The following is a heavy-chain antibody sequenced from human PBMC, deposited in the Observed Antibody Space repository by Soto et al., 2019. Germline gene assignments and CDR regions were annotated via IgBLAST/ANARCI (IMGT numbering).Heavy chain of an antibody. V-gene: IGHV4-61*01. CDR1: GGSVSDKTYY. D-gene: IGHD4-17*01. Sequence: SETLSLTCSVSGGSVSDKTYYWSWLRQPPGKGLEWIGYVYYSGTTNYSPSLKSRVTISVDMSKNQFSLRLSSVTAADTALYFCARTTAVPNTLRSRYFFDYWGQGTLVTVSS. CDR2: VYYSGTT. J-gene: IGHJ4*02. CDR3: ARTTAVPNTLRSRYFFDY.